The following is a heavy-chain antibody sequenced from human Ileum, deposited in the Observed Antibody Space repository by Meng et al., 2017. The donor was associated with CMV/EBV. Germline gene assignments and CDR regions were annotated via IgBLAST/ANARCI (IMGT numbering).Heavy chain of an antibody. CDR1: GGSFNTYY. J-gene: IGHJ4*02. CDR3: ARGPGASTREGFDY. CDR2: FYSSVTY. Sequence: LAGARPRPVKPSATLSLTCTVSGGSFNTYYWSWIRQSAGKGLEWIGRFYSSVTYNYHPSLASRVTMSLDTSKNQFSLNLRSVTAADTATYYCARGPGASTREGFDYWGLGTLVTVSS. D-gene: IGHD1-26*01. V-gene: IGHV4-4*07.